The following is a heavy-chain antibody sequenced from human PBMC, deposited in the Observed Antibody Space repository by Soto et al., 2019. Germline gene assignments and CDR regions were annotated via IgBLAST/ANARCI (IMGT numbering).Heavy chain of an antibody. V-gene: IGHV5-10-1*01. CDR2: IDPRGSYT. D-gene: IGHD3-10*01. CDR3: ARHFGAGHPQYSGMDV. Sequence: GESLKISCKGSGYTFTSYWITWVRQMPGKGLEWMGRIDPRGSYTNYSPSFEGHITISVDKSINTAHLQWSSLKASDTAMYYCARHFGAGHPQYSGMDVWGQGTTVTVSS. J-gene: IGHJ6*02. CDR1: GYTFTSYW.